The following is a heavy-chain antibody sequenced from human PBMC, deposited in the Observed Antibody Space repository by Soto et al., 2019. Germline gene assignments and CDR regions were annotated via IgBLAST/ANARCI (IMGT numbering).Heavy chain of an antibody. J-gene: IGHJ4*02. CDR1: GGTFSSNT. CDR3: ARVRSVRGVIITAQYYFDY. Sequence: SVKVSCKASGGTFSSNTISWVRQAPGQGLEWMGRIIPILGIANYAQKFQGRVTITRDTSASTAYMELSSLRSEDTAVYYCARVRSVRGVIITAQYYFDYWGQGTPVTVSS. CDR2: IIPILGIA. D-gene: IGHD3-10*01. V-gene: IGHV1-69*02.